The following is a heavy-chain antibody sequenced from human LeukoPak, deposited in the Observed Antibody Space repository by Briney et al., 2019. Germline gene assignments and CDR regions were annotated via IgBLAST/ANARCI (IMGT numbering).Heavy chain of an antibody. V-gene: IGHV4-38-2*02. J-gene: IGHJ4*02. Sequence: SETLSLTCTVSGYSISSGYYWGWIRQPPGKGLEWIGSIYHSGSTYYNPSLKSRVTISVNTSKNQFSLKLSSVTAADTAVYYCARVEYSSSFPPYYFDYWGQGTLVTVSS. CDR3: ARVEYSSSFPPYYFDY. CDR1: GYSISSGYY. D-gene: IGHD6-6*01. CDR2: IYHSGST.